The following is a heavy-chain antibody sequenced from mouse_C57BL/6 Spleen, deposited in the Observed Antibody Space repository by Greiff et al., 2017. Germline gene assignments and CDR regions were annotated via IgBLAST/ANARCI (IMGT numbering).Heavy chain of an antibody. Sequence: QVQLKQSGPELVKPGASVKISCKASGYAFSSSWMNWVKQRPGKGLEWIGRIYPGDGDTNYNGKFKGKATLTADKSSSTAYMQLSSLTSEDSAVYFCAREGFSNWYFDVWGTGTTVTVSS. CDR3: AREGFSNWYFDV. V-gene: IGHV1-82*01. CDR2: IYPGDGDT. J-gene: IGHJ1*03. CDR1: GYAFSSSW. D-gene: IGHD1-1*01.